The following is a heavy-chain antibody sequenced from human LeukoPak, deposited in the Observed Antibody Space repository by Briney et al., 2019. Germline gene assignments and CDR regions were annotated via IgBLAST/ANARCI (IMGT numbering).Heavy chain of an antibody. Sequence: PGGSLRLSCAASGFTFSSYAMSWVRQAPGKGLEWVSGISDSGGNTYYADSVKGRFTISRDNSKNTVYLHMNSLRAEDTAVYHCAKDTKWFGGVFWGQGALVTVSS. CDR1: GFTFSSYA. V-gene: IGHV3-23*01. J-gene: IGHJ4*02. CDR3: AKDTKWFGGVF. D-gene: IGHD3-10*01. CDR2: ISDSGGNT.